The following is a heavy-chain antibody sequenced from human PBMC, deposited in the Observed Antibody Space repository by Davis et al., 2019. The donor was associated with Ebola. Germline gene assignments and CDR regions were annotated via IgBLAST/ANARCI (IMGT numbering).Heavy chain of an antibody. CDR2: ISAYNGNT. Sequence: AASVTVSCKASGYTFTSYGISWVRQAPGQGLEWMGWISAYNGNTNYAQKLQGRVTMTTDTSTSTAYMALRSLRSDDTAVYYCARTIAAGDWFDPWGQGTLVTVSS. D-gene: IGHD6-25*01. CDR3: ARTIAAGDWFDP. J-gene: IGHJ5*02. CDR1: GYTFTSYG. V-gene: IGHV1-18*01.